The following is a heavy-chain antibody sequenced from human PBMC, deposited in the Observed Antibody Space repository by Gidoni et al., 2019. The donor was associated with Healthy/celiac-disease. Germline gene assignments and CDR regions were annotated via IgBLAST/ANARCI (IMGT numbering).Heavy chain of an antibody. J-gene: IGHJ5*02. CDR1: GFTFSRYW. Sequence: EVQLVESGGGLVQPGGSLRLSCAASGFTFSRYWMSWVRQAPGKGLEWVANIKQDGSEKYYVDSVKGRFTISRDNAKNSLYLQMNSLRAEDTAVYYCARDTAMGPFDPWGQGTLVTVSS. CDR2: IKQDGSEK. D-gene: IGHD5-18*01. CDR3: ARDTAMGPFDP. V-gene: IGHV3-7*03.